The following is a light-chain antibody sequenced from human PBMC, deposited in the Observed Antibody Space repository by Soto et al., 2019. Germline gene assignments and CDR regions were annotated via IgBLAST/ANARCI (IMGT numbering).Light chain of an antibody. Sequence: DIQMTQSPSSVSASVGDTGTISRQASQGITSWLAWYQQKPGKAHKLLIYAASNLPSGVPSRFSGSGSGTDFTLTISGLQPDEFATYYCIKDSNYPLTVGGGTKVDIK. J-gene: IGKJ4*01. CDR3: IKDSNYPLT. CDR1: QGITSW. CDR2: AAS. V-gene: IGKV1-12*01.